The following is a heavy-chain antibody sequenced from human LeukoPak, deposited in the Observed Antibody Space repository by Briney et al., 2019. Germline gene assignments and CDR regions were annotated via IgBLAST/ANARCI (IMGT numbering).Heavy chain of an antibody. CDR2: IYTSGST. CDR3: ARAVLGGSYFYYYYYYMDV. D-gene: IGHD1-26*01. Sequence: SETLSLTCTVSGGSISSGSYYWSWIRQPAGKGLEWIGRIYTSGSTNYNPSLKSRVTISVDTSKNQSSLKLSSVTAADTAVYYCARAVLGGSYFYYYYYYMDVWGKGTTVTISS. CDR1: GGSISSGSYY. V-gene: IGHV4-61*02. J-gene: IGHJ6*03.